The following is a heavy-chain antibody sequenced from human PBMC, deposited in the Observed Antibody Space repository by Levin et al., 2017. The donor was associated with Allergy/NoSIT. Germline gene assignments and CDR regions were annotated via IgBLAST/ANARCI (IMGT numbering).Heavy chain of an antibody. CDR2: IYNGGTT. CDR1: GGSISTYH. D-gene: IGHD5-18*01. CDR3: ARDRRHSYGRDLGP. Sequence: SETLSLTCTVSGGSISTYHWNWIRQSPGKGLEWIGEIYNGGTTNYNPSFESRVTVSVDTSKNQVSLRLTSMTAADPAVYYCARDRRHSYGRDLGPWGQGTLVTVSS. J-gene: IGHJ5*02. V-gene: IGHV4-59*01.